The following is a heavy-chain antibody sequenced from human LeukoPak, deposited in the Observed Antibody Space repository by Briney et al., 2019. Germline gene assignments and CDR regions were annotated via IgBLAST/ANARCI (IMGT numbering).Heavy chain of an antibody. V-gene: IGHV4-59*08. D-gene: IGHD6-19*01. J-gene: IGHJ6*02. CDR1: GGSISSYY. CDR3: ARSSGWHPTYYYYGMDV. CDR2: IYYSGST. Sequence: SETLSLTCTVSGGSISSYYWSWIRQPPGKGLEWIGYIYYSGSTNYNPSLKSRVTISVDTSKNQFSLKLSSVTAADTAVYYCARSSGWHPTYYYYGMDVWGQGTTVTVSS.